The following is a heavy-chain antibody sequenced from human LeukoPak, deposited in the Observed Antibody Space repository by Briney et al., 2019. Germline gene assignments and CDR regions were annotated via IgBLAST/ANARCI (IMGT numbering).Heavy chain of an antibody. J-gene: IGHJ4*02. CDR2: LKHTGSST. V-gene: IGHV3-74*01. CDR1: GFTFSSYW. D-gene: IGHD3-22*01. CDR3: ARVGLRYYYDSSGLAPFDY. Sequence: PRGSLRLSCAASGFTFSSYWMHWVRHAPGKGLVWVSRLKHTGSSTSYADSVKGRFTISRDNAKNTLYLQMNSLRAEDTAVYYCARVGLRYYYDSSGLAPFDYWGQGTLVSVSS.